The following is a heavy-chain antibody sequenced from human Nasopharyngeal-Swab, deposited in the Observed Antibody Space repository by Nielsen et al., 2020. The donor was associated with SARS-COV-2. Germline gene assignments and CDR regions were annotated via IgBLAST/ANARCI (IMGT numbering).Heavy chain of an antibody. CDR1: GLGFSRWL. D-gene: IGHD2-15*01. CDR3: ASLRADTPDFAY. V-gene: IGHV3-30*03. Sequence: GAALTLCCGGAGLGFSRWLMPWVRQAPGKGLEWVTVISSDGSDKQYVDSVKGRFTISRDNSKNTLYLQVKSLRADDTGVYYCASLRADTPDFAYLGQGTLVTVSS. J-gene: IGHJ4*02. CDR2: ISSDGSDK.